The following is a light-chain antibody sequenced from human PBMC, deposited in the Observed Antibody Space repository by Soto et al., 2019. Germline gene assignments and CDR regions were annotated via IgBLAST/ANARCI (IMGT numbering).Light chain of an antibody. Sequence: EIVMMQSPATLSVSPGERATLSCRASQSVSRSLAWFQQKPGQAPSLLIYGASNRATGVPARFSGSGSGTEFTLTISSLQSEDIAVYYCQQYTNWPPTYTFGQGTRLEIK. CDR1: QSVSRS. V-gene: IGKV3-15*01. CDR2: GAS. CDR3: QQYTNWPPTYT. J-gene: IGKJ2*01.